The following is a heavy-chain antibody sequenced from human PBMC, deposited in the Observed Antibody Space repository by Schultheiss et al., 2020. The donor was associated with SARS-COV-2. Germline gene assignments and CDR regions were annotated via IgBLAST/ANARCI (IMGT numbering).Heavy chain of an antibody. Sequence: SETLSLTCAVYGGSFSGYYWSWIRQPPGKGLEWIGEINHSGSSNYNPSLKSRVTISVDTSKNQFSLKLSAVTAADTAVYYCARDGYCSSTSCYHDAFDIWGQGTMVTV. CDR2: INHSGSS. D-gene: IGHD2-2*01. V-gene: IGHV4-34*01. J-gene: IGHJ3*02. CDR1: GGSFSGYY. CDR3: ARDGYCSSTSCYHDAFDI.